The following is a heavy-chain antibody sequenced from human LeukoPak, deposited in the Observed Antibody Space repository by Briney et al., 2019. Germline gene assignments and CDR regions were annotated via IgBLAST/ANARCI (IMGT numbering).Heavy chain of an antibody. J-gene: IGHJ4*02. CDR2: IRFDGSNE. CDR1: GFTFSSYG. Sequence: GGPLRLSCAASGFTFSSYGVNWVRQAPGKGLEWVAFIRFDGSNEHYADSVKGRFTISRDNSKNTLYLQMNSLRAEDTAVYYCAKEEGPTSAGDYWGQGTLVTVSS. V-gene: IGHV3-30*02. D-gene: IGHD2-2*01. CDR3: AKEEGPTSAGDY.